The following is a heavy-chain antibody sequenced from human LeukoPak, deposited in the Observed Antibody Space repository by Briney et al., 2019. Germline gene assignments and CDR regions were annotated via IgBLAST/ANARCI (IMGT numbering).Heavy chain of an antibody. CDR2: IYYSGST. J-gene: IGHJ5*02. Sequence: SETLSLTCTVSGGSISSSSYYWAWIRQPPGKGLEWIGSIYYSGSTYYNPSLKSRVTISVDTSKNQFSLKLSSVTAADTAVYYCARQLRFGESVTGEFDPWGQGTLVTVSS. CDR1: GGSISSSSYY. D-gene: IGHD3-10*01. V-gene: IGHV4-39*01. CDR3: ARQLRFGESVTGEFDP.